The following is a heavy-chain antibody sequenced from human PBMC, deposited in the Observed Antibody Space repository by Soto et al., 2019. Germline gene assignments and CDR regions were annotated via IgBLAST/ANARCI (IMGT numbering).Heavy chain of an antibody. V-gene: IGHV3-21*01. CDR2: ISSSSSYT. CDR1: GFAFNTYR. D-gene: IGHD2-15*01. J-gene: IGHJ6*02. Sequence: GGSLRLSCAASGFAFNTYRMNWVRQAPGKGLEWVASISSSSSYTHYADSMKGRFTISRDNAKNSLYLQVNSLRAEDTAVYYCAREGVYCNDGSCYGYGMDVWGQGTTVTVSS. CDR3: AREGVYCNDGSCYGYGMDV.